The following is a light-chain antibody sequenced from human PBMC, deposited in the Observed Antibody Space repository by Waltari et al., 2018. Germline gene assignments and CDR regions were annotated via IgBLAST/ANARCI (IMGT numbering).Light chain of an antibody. Sequence: SYELTQTPSMPVSPGQTANITCSGDKLGDKYACWYQQKPGQSPVLVIYQVSTRPSGIPERFSGSISGNTVTLTISGTQAMDEADYYCQAWDSRTLIFGGGTKLTVL. J-gene: IGLJ2*01. CDR3: QAWDSRTLI. V-gene: IGLV3-1*01. CDR2: QVS. CDR1: KLGDKY.